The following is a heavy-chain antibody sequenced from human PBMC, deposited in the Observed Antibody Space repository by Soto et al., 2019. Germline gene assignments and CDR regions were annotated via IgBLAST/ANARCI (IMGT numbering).Heavy chain of an antibody. V-gene: IGHV4-39*01. CDR3: AGNSIDYSNWFDP. CDR1: GGSISSSSYY. J-gene: IGHJ5*02. D-gene: IGHD4-4*01. CDR2: IYYSGST. Sequence: SETLSLTCTVSGGSISSSSYYWGWIRQPPGKGLEWIGSIYYSGSTYYNPSLKSRVTISVDTSKNQFSLKLSFLTAADTAVYYCAGNSIDYSNWFDPWGQGTLVTVS.